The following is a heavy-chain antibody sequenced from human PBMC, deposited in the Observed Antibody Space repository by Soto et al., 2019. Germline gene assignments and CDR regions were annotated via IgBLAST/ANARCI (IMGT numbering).Heavy chain of an antibody. CDR2: ISAYNGNT. Sequence: ASVKVSCKASGYTFTSYGISWVRQAPGQGLEWMGWISAYNGNTNYAQKLQGRVTMTTDTSTSTAYMELRSLRSGDTAVYYCARESLGYCSGGSCQNWFDPWGQGTLVTFSS. CDR3: ARESLGYCSGGSCQNWFDP. D-gene: IGHD2-15*01. CDR1: GYTFTSYG. J-gene: IGHJ5*02. V-gene: IGHV1-18*04.